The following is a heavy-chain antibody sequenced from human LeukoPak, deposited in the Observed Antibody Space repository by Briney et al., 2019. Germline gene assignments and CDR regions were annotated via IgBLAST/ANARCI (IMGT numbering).Heavy chain of an antibody. V-gene: IGHV4-30-4*01. CDR2: IYYSGST. D-gene: IGHD1-26*01. CDR1: GGSFSGYY. Sequence: SETLSLTCAVYGGSFSGYYWSWIRQPPGKGLEWLGYIYYSGSTYYNPSLKSRVTISVDTSKNQFSLKLSSVTAADTAVYYCARDGGSYSYRDAFDIWGQGTMVTVSS. CDR3: ARDGGSYSYRDAFDI. J-gene: IGHJ3*02.